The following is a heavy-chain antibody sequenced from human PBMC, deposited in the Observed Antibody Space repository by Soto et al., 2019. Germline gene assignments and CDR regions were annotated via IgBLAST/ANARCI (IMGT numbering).Heavy chain of an antibody. J-gene: IGHJ4*02. Sequence: GGSLRLSCAASGFTFSSYDMHWVRQATGKGLEWVSAIGTAGDTYYPGSVKGRFTISRENAKNSLYLQMNSLRAEDTAVYYCARGSYYDFWSGYYGGFDYWGQGTLVTVSS. D-gene: IGHD3-3*01. V-gene: IGHV3-13*01. CDR1: GFTFSSYD. CDR2: IGTAGDT. CDR3: ARGSYYDFWSGYYGGFDY.